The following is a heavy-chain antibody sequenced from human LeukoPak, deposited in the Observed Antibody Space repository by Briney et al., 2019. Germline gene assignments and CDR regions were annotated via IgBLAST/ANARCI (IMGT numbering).Heavy chain of an antibody. Sequence: PSETLSLTCTVSGGSISSSSYYWGWIRQPPGKGLEWIGSIYYSGSTYYNPSLKSRVTISVDTSKNQFSLKLSSVTAADTAVYYCARDRYHYDSSGYSIFDDWGQGTLVTVSS. D-gene: IGHD3-22*01. CDR1: GGSISSSSYY. V-gene: IGHV4-39*07. CDR3: ARDRYHYDSSGYSIFDD. CDR2: IYYSGST. J-gene: IGHJ4*02.